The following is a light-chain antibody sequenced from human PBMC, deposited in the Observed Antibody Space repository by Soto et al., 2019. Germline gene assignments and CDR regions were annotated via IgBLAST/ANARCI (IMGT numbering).Light chain of an antibody. Sequence: DIQMTQSPSSLSASVGDRVTITCRASQGISNYLAWYQQKQGKVPKLLIYAAYTLQSGVPSRFSGSGSGTDVTLPISSLQPEDVATYYCQKYNSAPWTFGQGTKVESK. J-gene: IGKJ1*01. V-gene: IGKV1-27*01. CDR1: QGISNY. CDR3: QKYNSAPWT. CDR2: AAY.